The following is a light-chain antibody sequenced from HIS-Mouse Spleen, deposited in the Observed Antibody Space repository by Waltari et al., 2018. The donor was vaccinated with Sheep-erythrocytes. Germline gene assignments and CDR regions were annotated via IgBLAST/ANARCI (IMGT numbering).Light chain of an antibody. J-gene: IGLJ1*01. V-gene: IGLV2-11*01. CDR1: SSDVGGYNY. CDR2: DVS. CDR3: CSYAGSYNHV. Sequence: QSALTQPRSVSGSPGQSVTISCTGTSSDVGGYNYVSWYQQHPGKAPTLMIYDVSKRPSGVPDRFSGSKSGNTASLTISGLQAEEEADYYCCSYAGSYNHVFATGTKVTVL.